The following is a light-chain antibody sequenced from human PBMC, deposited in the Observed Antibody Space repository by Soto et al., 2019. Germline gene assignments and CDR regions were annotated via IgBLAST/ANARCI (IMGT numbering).Light chain of an antibody. Sequence: QSVLTQPPSASGSPGQSLTISCTGTSCDVGFYNFVSWYQQRPGKAPKLVIYEVTKRPSGVPDRFSGSKSGSTASLTVSGLQADDEADYYCASYAGTKLFVFGSGTKVTVL. CDR3: ASYAGTKLFV. V-gene: IGLV2-8*01. CDR1: SCDVGFYNF. CDR2: EVT. J-gene: IGLJ1*01.